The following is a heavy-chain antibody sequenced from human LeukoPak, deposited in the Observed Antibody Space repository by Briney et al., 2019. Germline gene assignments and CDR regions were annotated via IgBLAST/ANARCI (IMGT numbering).Heavy chain of an antibody. J-gene: IGHJ6*03. D-gene: IGHD2-2*01. Sequence: GESLKISCKGSGYSFTSYWIGWVRQMPGKGLEWMGIIYPGDSDTRYSPSFQGQVTISADNSISTAYLQWSSLKASDTAMYYCARHEIVVVPAATHYYYYYYMDVWGKGTTVTVSS. CDR2: IYPGDSDT. CDR1: GYSFTSYW. V-gene: IGHV5-51*01. CDR3: ARHEIVVVPAATHYYYYYYMDV.